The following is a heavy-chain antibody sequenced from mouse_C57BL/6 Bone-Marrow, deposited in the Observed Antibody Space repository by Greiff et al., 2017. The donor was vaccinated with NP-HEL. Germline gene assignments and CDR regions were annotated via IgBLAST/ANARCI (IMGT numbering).Heavy chain of an antibody. CDR1: GFTFSSYT. J-gene: IGHJ4*01. CDR3: ARGGHYYGSRDYAMDY. Sequence: EVKLVESGGGLVKPGGSLKLSCAASGFTFSSYTMSWVRQTPEKRLEWVATISGGGGNPYYPDSVKGRFTISRDNAKNTLYLQMSSLRSEDAALYYCARGGHYYGSRDYAMDYWGQGTSVTVSS. CDR2: ISGGGGNP. D-gene: IGHD1-1*01. V-gene: IGHV5-9*01.